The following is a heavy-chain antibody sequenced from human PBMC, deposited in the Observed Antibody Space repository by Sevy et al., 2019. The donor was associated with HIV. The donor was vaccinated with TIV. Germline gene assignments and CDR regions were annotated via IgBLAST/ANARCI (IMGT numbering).Heavy chain of an antibody. J-gene: IGHJ6*03. V-gene: IGHV3-43*01. CDR1: AFTFDDYT. Sequence: GGSLRLSCAASAFTFDDYTMHWVRQAPGKGLEWVSLISWDGGSTYYADSVKGRFTISRDNSKNSLYLQMNSLRTEDTALYYCAKGYCSGGSCYSGVYYYYMDVWGKGTTVTVSS. CDR2: ISWDGGST. D-gene: IGHD2-15*01. CDR3: AKGYCSGGSCYSGVYYYYMDV.